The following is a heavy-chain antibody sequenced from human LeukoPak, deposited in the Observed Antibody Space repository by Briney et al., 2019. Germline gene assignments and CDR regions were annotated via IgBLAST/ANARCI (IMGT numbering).Heavy chain of an antibody. J-gene: IGHJ4*02. CDR3: ARLAGVKVGTTYFDY. Sequence: GGSLRLSCAASGFTFSSYNMHWVRQAPGKGLEWVAVISYDGSNKYYADSVKGRFTISRDNSKSSLYLQMNSLRAEDTAVYYCARLAGVKVGTTYFDYWGQGTLVTVSS. D-gene: IGHD1-26*01. CDR1: GFTFSSYN. CDR2: ISYDGSNK. V-gene: IGHV3-30-3*01.